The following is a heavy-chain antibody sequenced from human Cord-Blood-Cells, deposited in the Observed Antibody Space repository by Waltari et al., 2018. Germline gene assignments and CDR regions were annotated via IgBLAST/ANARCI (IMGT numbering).Heavy chain of an antibody. D-gene: IGHD2-2*01. V-gene: IGHV1-69*04. J-gene: IGHJ4*02. Sequence: QVQLVQSGAEVKKPGSSVKVSCKASGGTFSSYAINWVRQAPGQGLEWMGGIIPILGIANYAQKFQGRVTITADESTSTAYMELSSLRSEDTAVYYCARDLGYCSSTSCYDYWGQGTLVTVSS. CDR2: IIPILGIA. CDR1: GGTFSSYA. CDR3: ARDLGYCSSTSCYDY.